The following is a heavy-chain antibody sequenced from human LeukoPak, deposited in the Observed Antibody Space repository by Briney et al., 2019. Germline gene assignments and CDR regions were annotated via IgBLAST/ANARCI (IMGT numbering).Heavy chain of an antibody. CDR2: IWYDGSNE. V-gene: IGHV3-33*01. CDR1: GFTFSSYG. CDR3: ALIWFGESTHFDY. D-gene: IGHD3-10*01. J-gene: IGHJ4*02. Sequence: PGGSLRLSCAASGFTFSSYGMHWVRQAPGKGLEWVAVIWYDGSNEYYADSVKGRFTISRDNSKNTLYLQMNSLRAEDTAVYYCALIWFGESTHFDYWGQGTLVTVSS.